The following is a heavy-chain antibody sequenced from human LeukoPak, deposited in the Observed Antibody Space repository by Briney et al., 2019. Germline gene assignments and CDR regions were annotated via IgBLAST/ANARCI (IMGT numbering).Heavy chain of an antibody. D-gene: IGHD3-22*01. Sequence: SETLSLTCTVSGGSISSYYWSWIRQPAGKGLEWIGRIYTSGSTNYNPSLKSRVTMSVDTSKNQFSLKLSSVTAADTAVYYCAGDYYDSSGSDYWGQRTLVTVSS. CDR2: IYTSGST. J-gene: IGHJ4*02. CDR1: GGSISSYY. V-gene: IGHV4-4*07. CDR3: AGDYYDSSGSDY.